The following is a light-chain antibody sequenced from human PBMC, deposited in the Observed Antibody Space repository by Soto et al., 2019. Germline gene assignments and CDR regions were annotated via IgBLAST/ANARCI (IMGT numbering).Light chain of an antibody. CDR2: DAS. CDR1: HDIKNY. V-gene: IGKV1-33*01. J-gene: IGKJ2*02. CDR3: QQFDSVPCT. Sequence: IQMTQSPSSLSASAGDRVTLTCQASHDIKNYLIWYQQKAGRAPKLLIYDASSLGAGVSSRFSGSGSGTHFTLTITSLQPEDIATYYCQQFDSVPCTFGQGTKLEI.